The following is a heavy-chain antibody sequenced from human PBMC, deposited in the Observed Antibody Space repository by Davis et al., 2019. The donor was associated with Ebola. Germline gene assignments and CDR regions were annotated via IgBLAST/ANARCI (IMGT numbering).Heavy chain of an antibody. J-gene: IGHJ4*02. Sequence: SETLSLTCTVSGGSISGSDYHWGWIRQPPGIGLEWIGDIYSTGYTQYNPSLKSRLTISVDPYRIQFSLILNSVTAADTAVYYCARRGPLRPIDYWGQGIRVIVSS. CDR3: ARRGPLRPIDY. V-gene: IGHV4-39*01. CDR1: GGSISGSDYH. CDR2: IYSTGYT. D-gene: IGHD2-15*01.